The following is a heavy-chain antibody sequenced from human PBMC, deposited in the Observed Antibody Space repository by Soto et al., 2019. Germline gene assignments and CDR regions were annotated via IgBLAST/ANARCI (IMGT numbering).Heavy chain of an antibody. Sequence: LSLTCTASGGSISSYYWSWIRQPPGQGLEWIGYIYYSGSTNYNSSLKSRVTISVDTSKNQLSRKLSSVTAADTAVSYGARATYYYDSSGYYGYYFDYWGQGTLVTVSS. V-gene: IGHV4-59*01. CDR1: GGSISSYY. J-gene: IGHJ4*02. CDR3: ARATYYYDSSGYYGYYFDY. D-gene: IGHD3-22*01. CDR2: IYYSGST.